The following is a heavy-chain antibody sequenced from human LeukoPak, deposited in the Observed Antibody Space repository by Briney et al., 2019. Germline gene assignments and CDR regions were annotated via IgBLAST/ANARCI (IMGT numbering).Heavy chain of an antibody. CDR2: INHSGST. D-gene: IGHD6-13*01. J-gene: IGHJ6*02. V-gene: IGHV4-34*01. Sequence: KSSETLTPICAVYGGSFSGYYWSWIRQPPGKGLEWIGEINHSGSTNYNPSHKNRVAISKGTSNNQFSLKLSSVTAADTAVYYCARGVAAAGLDYYFGMDVWGQG. CDR1: GGSFSGYY. CDR3: ARGVAAAGLDYYFGMDV.